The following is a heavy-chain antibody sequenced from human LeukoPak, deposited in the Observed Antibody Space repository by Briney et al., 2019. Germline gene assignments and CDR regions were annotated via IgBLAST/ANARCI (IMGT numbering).Heavy chain of an antibody. CDR1: GGTFSSYA. CDR2: IIPIFGTA. CDR3: ARVGYYYYYMDV. J-gene: IGHJ6*03. D-gene: IGHD3-16*01. V-gene: IGHV1-69*13. Sequence: SVKVSCKASGGTFSSYAISWVRQAPGQGLEWMGGIIPIFGTANYAQKFQGRVTITADESTSTAYMGLSSLRSEDTAVYYCARVGYYYYYMDVWGKGTTVTVSS.